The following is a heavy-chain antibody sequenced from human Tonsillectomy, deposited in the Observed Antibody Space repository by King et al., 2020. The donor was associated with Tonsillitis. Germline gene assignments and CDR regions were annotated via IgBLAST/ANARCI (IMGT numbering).Heavy chain of an antibody. Sequence: VQLQQWGAGLLKPSETLFLTCGVNGGSFRGYSWTWIRQSPGTGLEWVGEITPHGGSHYNPSLQRRVTISKDTSTNPFSLKMTSVAAAETAVYYCSRGEDRSKGGDSWGQGSLGTVSS. D-gene: IGHD4-11*01. CDR3: SRGEDRSKGGDS. CDR2: ITPHGGS. V-gene: IGHV4-34*01. J-gene: IGHJ4*02. CDR1: GGSFRGYS.